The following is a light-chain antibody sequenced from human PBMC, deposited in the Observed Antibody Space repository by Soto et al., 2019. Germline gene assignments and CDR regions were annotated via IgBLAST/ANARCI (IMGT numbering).Light chain of an antibody. Sequence: EIVMTQSPGTLSVSSGERATPSCRASKTVDIHLAWYQHEPGPAPRLLIYGASTRATGIPARFSGSGSATDFTLTITSLQSEDFAVYFCQQYKSWPLTFGGGTKVESK. J-gene: IGKJ4*01. CDR1: KTVDIH. CDR3: QQYKSWPLT. V-gene: IGKV3-15*01. CDR2: GAS.